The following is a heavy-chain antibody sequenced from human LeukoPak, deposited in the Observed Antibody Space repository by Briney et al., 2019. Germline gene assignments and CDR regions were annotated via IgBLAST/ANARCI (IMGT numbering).Heavy chain of an antibody. CDR2: IIPILGIA. CDR3: ARLVPAATPDSKNRDC. CDR1: GGTFSSYT. D-gene: IGHD2-2*01. Sequence: SVKVSCKSSGGTFSSYTISWVRQAPGQGVEWMGRIIPILGIANYAQKFQGRVTITADKSTSTAYMELSSLRSEDTAVYYCARLVPAATPDSKNRDCWGQGTLVTVSS. V-gene: IGHV1-69*02. J-gene: IGHJ4*02.